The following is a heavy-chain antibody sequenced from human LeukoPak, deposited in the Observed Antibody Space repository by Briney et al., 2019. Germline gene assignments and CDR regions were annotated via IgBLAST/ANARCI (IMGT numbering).Heavy chain of an antibody. V-gene: IGHV4-34*01. J-gene: IGHJ6*03. CDR3: ARGYYYYYMDV. Sequence: SETLSLTCAVYGGSFSGYYWSWIRQPPGKGLEWIGEINHSGSTNYNPSLKSRVTISVDTSKNQFSLKLSSVTAADTAVYYCARGYYYYYMDVWGKGTTVTVSS. CDR1: GGSFSGYY. CDR2: INHSGST.